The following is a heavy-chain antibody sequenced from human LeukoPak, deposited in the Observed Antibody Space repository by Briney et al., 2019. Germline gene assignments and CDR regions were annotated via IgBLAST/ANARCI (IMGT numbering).Heavy chain of an antibody. D-gene: IGHD6-13*01. Sequence: GGSLRLSCAASGFTFSSYAMSWVRQAPGKGLEWVSASSGSGGSTYYADSVKGRFTISRDNSKNTLYLQMNSLRAEDTAVYYCARAKPSSRSPEYSSSWYSGYWGQGTLVTVSS. J-gene: IGHJ4*02. V-gene: IGHV3-23*01. CDR3: ARAKPSSRSPEYSSSWYSGY. CDR2: SSGSGGST. CDR1: GFTFSSYA.